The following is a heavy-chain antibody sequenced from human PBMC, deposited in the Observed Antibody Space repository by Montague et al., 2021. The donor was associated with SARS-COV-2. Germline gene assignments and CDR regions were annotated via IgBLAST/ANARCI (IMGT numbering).Heavy chain of an antibody. CDR2: IYSGGIT. D-gene: IGHD3/OR15-3a*01. V-gene: IGHV3-53*04. CDR3: AVELGLLRAY. CDR1: GFTVSSNY. Sequence: SQRLSCAASGFTVSSNYMSWVRQAPGKGLEWVSVIYSGGITYYADSVKGRFTISRHNSKNTLYLQMNSLRAEDTAVYYCAVELGLLRAYWGQGTLVTASS. J-gene: IGHJ4*02.